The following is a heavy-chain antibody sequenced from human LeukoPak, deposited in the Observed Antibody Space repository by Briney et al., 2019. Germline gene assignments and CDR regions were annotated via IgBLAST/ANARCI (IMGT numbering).Heavy chain of an antibody. J-gene: IGHJ4*02. CDR1: GYSFTSYW. CDR3: ARVLLWFGGYYFDY. V-gene: IGHV5-51*01. D-gene: IGHD3-10*01. Sequence: GESLQISCQGSGYSFTSYWIGWVRQMPGKGLEWMGIIYPGDSDTRYSPSFQGQVTISADKSISTAYPQWSSLKASDTAMYYCARVLLWFGGYYFDYWGQGTLVTVSS. CDR2: IYPGDSDT.